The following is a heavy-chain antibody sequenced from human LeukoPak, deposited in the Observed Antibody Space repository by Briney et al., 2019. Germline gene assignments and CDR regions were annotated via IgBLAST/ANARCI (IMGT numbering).Heavy chain of an antibody. V-gene: IGHV3-48*01. CDR1: GFTFSSYS. D-gene: IGHD3-22*01. CDR2: ISSSTSTI. J-gene: IGHJ4*02. Sequence: GGSLRLSCAASGFTFSSYSMNWVRQAPGKGLEWVSYISSSTSTIYYADSVKGRFTISRDNAKNSLYLQMNSLRAEDTAVYYCAKDHEGDYYDSSGYYYLDYWGQGTLVTVSS. CDR3: AKDHEGDYYDSSGYYYLDY.